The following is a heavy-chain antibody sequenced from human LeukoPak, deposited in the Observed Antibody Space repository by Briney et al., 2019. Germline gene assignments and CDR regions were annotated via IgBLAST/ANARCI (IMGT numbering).Heavy chain of an antibody. D-gene: IGHD6-19*01. J-gene: IGHJ4*02. Sequence: GASVKVSCKASGYSFTSHYIHWVRQAPGQGLEWMGIINPSRGSTSYAQKFQGRVTVTRDTSTSTVYMDLSSLGSEDTAVYYCARGYSSGFGNWGQGTPVTVSS. CDR3: ARGYSSGFGN. CDR1: GYSFTSHY. CDR2: INPSRGST. V-gene: IGHV1-46*01.